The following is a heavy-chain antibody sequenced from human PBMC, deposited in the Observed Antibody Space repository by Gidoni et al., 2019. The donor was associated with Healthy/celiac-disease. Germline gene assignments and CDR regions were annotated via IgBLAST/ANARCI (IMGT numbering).Heavy chain of an antibody. CDR2: IKSKTDGGTT. D-gene: IGHD2-2*01. CDR1: AFTCSNAW. CDR3: TTGGCSSTSCQFY. J-gene: IGHJ4*02. Sequence: EVQLVESGGGLVTPGGSLRLSCAASAFTCSNAWLSWVRQAPGKGLEWVGRIKSKTDGGTTDYAAPVKGRFTISRDDSKNTLYLQMNSLKTEDTAVYYCTTGGCSSTSCQFYWGQGTLVTVSS. V-gene: IGHV3-15*01.